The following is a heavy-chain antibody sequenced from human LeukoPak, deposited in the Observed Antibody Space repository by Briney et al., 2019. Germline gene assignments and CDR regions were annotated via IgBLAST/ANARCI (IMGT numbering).Heavy chain of an antibody. CDR3: AKDLEYYYDSGGYYYGLWNY. CDR2: ISGSGGST. Sequence: PGGSLRLSCAASGFTFSSYGMSWVRQAPGKGLEWVSAISGSGGSTYYADSVKGRFTISRDNSKNTLYLQMNSLRAEDTAVYYCAKDLEYYYDSGGYYYGLWNYWGQGTLVTVSS. V-gene: IGHV3-23*01. CDR1: GFTFSSYG. D-gene: IGHD3-22*01. J-gene: IGHJ4*02.